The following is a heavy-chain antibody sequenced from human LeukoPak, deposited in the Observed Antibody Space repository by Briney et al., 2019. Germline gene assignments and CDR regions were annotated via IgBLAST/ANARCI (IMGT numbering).Heavy chain of an antibody. CDR3: ARPRYSGSYSAYDY. V-gene: IGHV4-39*01. CDR1: GGSISSSSYY. Sequence: PSETLSVTCTVSGGSISSSSYYWGWIRQPPGKRLEWIGSIYYSGSTYYNPSLKSRVTISVDTSKNQFSPKLSSVTAADTAVYYCARPRYSGSYSAYDYWGQGTLVTVSS. D-gene: IGHD1-26*01. J-gene: IGHJ4*02. CDR2: IYYSGST.